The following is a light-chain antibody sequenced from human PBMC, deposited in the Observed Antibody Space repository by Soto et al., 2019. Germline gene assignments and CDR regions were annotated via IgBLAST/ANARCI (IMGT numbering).Light chain of an antibody. CDR3: QHYGGSLWT. CDR2: GAS. CDR1: QSVSSTY. Sequence: EIVLTQSPGTLSLSPGERATLSCRASQSVSSTYLAWYQQKPGQPTRLLIYGASSRATDIPDRFSGSGSGTDFTLTISRLEPEDFAVYYCQHYGGSLWTFGQGTKVEIK. V-gene: IGKV3-20*01. J-gene: IGKJ1*01.